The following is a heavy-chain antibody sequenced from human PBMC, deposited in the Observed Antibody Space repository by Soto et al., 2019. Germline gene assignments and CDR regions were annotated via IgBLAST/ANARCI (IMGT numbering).Heavy chain of an antibody. CDR3: ASLSRSGYYYYYGMDV. CDR1: GGSISSYY. CDR2: IYTSGST. Sequence: PSETLSLTCTVSGGSISSYYWSWIRQPAGKGLEWIGRIYTSGSTNYNPSLKSRVTMSVDTSKNQFSLKLSSVTAADTAVYYCASLSRSGYYYYYGMDVWGQGTTVTVSS. J-gene: IGHJ6*02. D-gene: IGHD3-3*01. V-gene: IGHV4-4*07.